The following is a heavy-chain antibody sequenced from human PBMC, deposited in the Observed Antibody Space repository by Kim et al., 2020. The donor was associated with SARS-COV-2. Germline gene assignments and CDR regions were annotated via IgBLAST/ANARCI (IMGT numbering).Heavy chain of an antibody. CDR2: IYPGDSDT. J-gene: IGHJ5*02. V-gene: IGHV5-51*01. CDR3: ARLLVQAGAAGTGWFDP. D-gene: IGHD6-13*01. CDR1: GYSFTSYW. Sequence: GESLKISCKGSGYSFTSYWIGWVRQMPGKGLEWMGIIYPGDSDTRYSPSFQGQVTISADKSISTAYLQWSSLKASDTAMYYCARLLVQAGAAGTGWFDPWGQGTLVTVSS.